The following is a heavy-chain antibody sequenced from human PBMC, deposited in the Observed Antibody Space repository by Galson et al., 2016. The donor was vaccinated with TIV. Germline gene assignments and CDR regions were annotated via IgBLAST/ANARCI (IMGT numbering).Heavy chain of an antibody. CDR2: IYPADSDI. J-gene: IGHJ3*01. V-gene: IGHV5-51*01. CDR3: ARHYNILSYYPGDGFDF. D-gene: IGHD3-9*01. CDR1: GSKFNSFW. Sequence: QSGAEVTKPGESLKISCKGSGSKFNSFWIAWVRQMPGKGLEWMGIIYPADSDIRYSPSFQGQVTISVDKSISTAYLQLSSLKASDTAIYFCARHYNILSYYPGDGFDFWGQGTLVTVSS.